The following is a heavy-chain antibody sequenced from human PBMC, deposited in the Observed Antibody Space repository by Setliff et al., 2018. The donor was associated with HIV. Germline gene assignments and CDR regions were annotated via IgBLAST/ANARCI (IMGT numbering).Heavy chain of an antibody. J-gene: IGHJ4*02. CDR3: TRSYGDWYYFDY. CDR2: IRSKAYGGTT. CDR1: GFTFGDYA. D-gene: IGHD4-17*01. Sequence: SLKISCTVSGFTFGDYAMSWVRQAPGKGLEWVGFIRSKAYGGTTEYAASVKGRFSISRDDSKSIAYLQMNSLKTEDTAVYYCTRSYGDWYYFDYWGQGTLV. V-gene: IGHV3-49*04.